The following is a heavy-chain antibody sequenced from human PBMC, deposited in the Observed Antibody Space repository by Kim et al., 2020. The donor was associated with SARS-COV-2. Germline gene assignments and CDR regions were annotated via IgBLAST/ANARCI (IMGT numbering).Heavy chain of an antibody. CDR3: ARDAAAGLTWFDP. V-gene: IGHV1-69*01. J-gene: IGHJ5*02. D-gene: IGHD6-13*01. Sequence: NYAQKFQGRVTITADESTSTAYMELSSLRSEDTAVYYCARDAAAGLTWFDPWGQGTLVTVSS.